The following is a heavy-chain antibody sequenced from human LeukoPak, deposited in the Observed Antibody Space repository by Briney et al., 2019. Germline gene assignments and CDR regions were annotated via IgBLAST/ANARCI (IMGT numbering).Heavy chain of an antibody. CDR1: GGSISSSSYY. D-gene: IGHD1-26*01. CDR2: IYYSGST. V-gene: IGHV4-61*05. CDR3: ARQDRSVGANIYYFDY. J-gene: IGHJ4*02. Sequence: SETLSLTCTVSGGSISSSSYYWSWIRQPPGKGLEWIAYIYYSGSTNYSPSLQSRVTIAVDTSKNQLTLKLSSVTAADTAVYYCARQDRSVGANIYYFDYWGQGILVTVSS.